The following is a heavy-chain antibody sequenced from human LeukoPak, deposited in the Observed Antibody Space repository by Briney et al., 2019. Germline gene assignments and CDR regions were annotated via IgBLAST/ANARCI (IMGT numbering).Heavy chain of an antibody. CDR1: GGSISSTNW. J-gene: IGHJ4*02. V-gene: IGHV4-4*02. D-gene: IGHD1-26*01. Sequence: SETLSLTCDVSGGSISSTNWWSWVRQPAGKGLEWIGEISLTGETNYNPSLNGRVTMSLDKSRNQLSLKLTSVTAADTAIYYCSRESGAFCPFGYWGQGTLVTVSS. CDR3: SRESGAFCPFGY. CDR2: ISLTGET.